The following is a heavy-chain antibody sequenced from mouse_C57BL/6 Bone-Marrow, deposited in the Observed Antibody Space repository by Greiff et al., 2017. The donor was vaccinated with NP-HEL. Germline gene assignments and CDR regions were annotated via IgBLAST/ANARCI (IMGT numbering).Heavy chain of an antibody. CDR1: GYSITSGYY. CDR2: ISYDGSN. CDR3: ARDPSIGYYYAMDY. D-gene: IGHD2-2*01. V-gene: IGHV3-6*01. J-gene: IGHJ4*01. Sequence: DVKLQESGPGLVKPSQSLSLTCSVTGYSITSGYYWNWIRQFPGNKLEWMGYISYDGSNNYNPSLKNRISITRDTSKNQFFLKLNSVTTEDTATYYCARDPSIGYYYAMDYWGQGTSVTVSS.